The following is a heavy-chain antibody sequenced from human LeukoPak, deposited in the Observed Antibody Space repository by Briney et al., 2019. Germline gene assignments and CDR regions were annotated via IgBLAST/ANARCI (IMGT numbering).Heavy chain of an antibody. Sequence: SETLSLTCAVYGGSFSGYYWSWIRQPPGKGLEWIGEINHSGSTNYNPSLKSRVTISVDTSKNQFSLKLSSVTAADTAVYYCARLHPVGSPNFDYWGQGTLVTVSS. CDR3: ARLHPVGSPNFDY. CDR2: INHSGST. V-gene: IGHV4-34*01. CDR1: GGSFSGYY. J-gene: IGHJ4*02. D-gene: IGHD3-16*01.